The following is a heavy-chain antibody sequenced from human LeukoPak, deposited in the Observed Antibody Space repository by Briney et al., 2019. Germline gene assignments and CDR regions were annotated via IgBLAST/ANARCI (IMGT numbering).Heavy chain of an antibody. D-gene: IGHD6-13*01. J-gene: IGHJ5*02. V-gene: IGHV4-39*02. CDR3: ARETIAAAGTWVWNWFDP. CDR1: GGSISSSSYY. Sequence: SETLSLTCTVSGGSISSSSYYWGWIRQPPGKGLEWIGSIYYSGSTYYNPSLKSRVTISVDTSKNQFSLKLSSVTAADTAVYYCARETIAAAGTWVWNWFDPWGQGTLVTVSS. CDR2: IYYSGST.